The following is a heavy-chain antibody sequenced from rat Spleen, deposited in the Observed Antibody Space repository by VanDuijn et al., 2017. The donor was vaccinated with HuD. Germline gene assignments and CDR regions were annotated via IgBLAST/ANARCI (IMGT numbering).Heavy chain of an antibody. Sequence: EVQLVESGGGLVQPGRSLKLSCAASGFTFSNYGMHWIRQAPTKGLEWVASISPSGGNTYYRDSVKGRFTISRDNANSNLYLQMDSLRSEEPATYYFATRPFGVPGAYWCQGTLVTVSS. J-gene: IGHJ3*01. CDR1: GFTFSNYG. D-gene: IGHD4-3*01. CDR3: ATRPFGVPGAY. CDR2: ISPSGGNT. V-gene: IGHV5-19*01.